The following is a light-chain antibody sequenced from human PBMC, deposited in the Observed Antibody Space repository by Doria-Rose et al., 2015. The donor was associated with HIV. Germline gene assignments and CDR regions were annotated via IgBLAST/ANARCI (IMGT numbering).Light chain of an antibody. CDR2: WAS. J-gene: IGKJ3*01. V-gene: IGKV4-1*01. CDR3: QQYYDTPS. CDR1: QSLLYTYTNY. Sequence: DIQVTQSPESLGMSLGERATLNCKSNQSLLYTYTNYLAWYQQKPGQPPKLLIYWASTRQSGVPARFSGSGSGTDFTLTISSLEAEDVAVYYCQQYYDTPSFGPGTTVDIK.